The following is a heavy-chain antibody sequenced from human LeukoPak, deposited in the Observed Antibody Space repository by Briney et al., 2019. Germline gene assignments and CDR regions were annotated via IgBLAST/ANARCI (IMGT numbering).Heavy chain of an antibody. V-gene: IGHV1-2*02. D-gene: IGHD6-13*01. CDR2: VNPNSGGT. Sequence: GASVKVSCKASGYTFTGYYMHWVRQAPGQGLEWMGWVNPNSGGTRYAQRFQDRVTMTRDTSITTAYMELSRLRSDDTAVYFCARGRPEAAATDDYWGQGTLVTVSS. CDR1: GYTFTGYY. J-gene: IGHJ4*02. CDR3: ARGRPEAAATDDY.